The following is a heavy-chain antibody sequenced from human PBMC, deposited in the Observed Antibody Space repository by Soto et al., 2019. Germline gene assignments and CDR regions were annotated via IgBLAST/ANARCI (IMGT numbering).Heavy chain of an antibody. CDR1: GYTFTSYG. D-gene: IGHD2-15*01. V-gene: IGHV1-18*01. Sequence: ASVKVSCKACGYTFTSYGIRWVRQAPGQGLEWMGWISAYNGNTNYAQKLQGRVTMTTDTSTSTAYMELRSLRSDDTAVYYCARVVVAATTMNWFDPWGQGTLVTVSS. J-gene: IGHJ5*02. CDR3: ARVVVAATTMNWFDP. CDR2: ISAYNGNT.